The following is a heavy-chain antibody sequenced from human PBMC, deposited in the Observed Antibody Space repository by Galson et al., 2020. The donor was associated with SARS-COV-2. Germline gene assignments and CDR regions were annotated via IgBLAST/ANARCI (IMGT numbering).Heavy chain of an antibody. V-gene: IGHV4-30-2*01. CDR2: ISHSGGT. CDR1: GTSISSGSYS. D-gene: IGHD4-17*01. J-gene: IGHJ3*02. Sequence: SATLSLTCAVSGTSISSGSYSWNWIRQPPGKGLEWIGYISHSGGTYYNPSLKSRVTISGDRSKNQFSLRLSSVTAADTAVYYCARLHYGEYAPEAFDIWGPGTRVTVAS. CDR3: ARLHYGEYAPEAFDI.